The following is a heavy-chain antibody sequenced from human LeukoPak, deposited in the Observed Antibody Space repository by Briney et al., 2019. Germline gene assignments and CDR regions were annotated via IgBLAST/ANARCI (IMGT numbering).Heavy chain of an antibody. CDR3: ARVGVGGYYDSSGYLDAFDI. Sequence: GESLKISCKGSGYSFTSYWIGWVRQMPGKGLEWMGIIYPGDSDTRYSPSFQGQVTISADKSISTAYLQWGSLKASDTAMYYCARVGVGGYYDSSGYLDAFDIWGQGTMVTVSS. V-gene: IGHV5-51*01. J-gene: IGHJ3*02. CDR1: GYSFTSYW. D-gene: IGHD3-22*01. CDR2: IYPGDSDT.